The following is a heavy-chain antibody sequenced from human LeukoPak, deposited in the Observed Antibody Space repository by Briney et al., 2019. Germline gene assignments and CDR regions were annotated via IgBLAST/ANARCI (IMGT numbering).Heavy chain of an antibody. Sequence: GASVKVSCKASGGTFSSYAISWVRQAPGQGLEWMGGIIPIFGTANYAQKFQGRVTITTDESTSTAYMELSSLRSEDTAVYYCARDGPGKIHFDCWGQGTLVTVSS. J-gene: IGHJ4*02. CDR3: ARDGPGKIHFDC. CDR2: IIPIFGTA. CDR1: GGTFSSYA. V-gene: IGHV1-69*05. D-gene: IGHD3-10*01.